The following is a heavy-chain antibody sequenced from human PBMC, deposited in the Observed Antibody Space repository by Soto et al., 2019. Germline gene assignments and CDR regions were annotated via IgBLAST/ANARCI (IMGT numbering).Heavy chain of an antibody. Sequence: GGSLRLSCAASGFTFSSYGMHWVRQAPGKGLEWVAVIWYDGSNKYYADSVKGRFTISRDNSKNTLYLQMNSLRAEDTAVYYCARDLPTFSSTDYYYMDVWGKGTTVTVSS. CDR1: GFTFSSYG. CDR2: IWYDGSNK. V-gene: IGHV3-33*01. J-gene: IGHJ6*03. CDR3: ARDLPTFSSTDYYYMDV. D-gene: IGHD2-2*01.